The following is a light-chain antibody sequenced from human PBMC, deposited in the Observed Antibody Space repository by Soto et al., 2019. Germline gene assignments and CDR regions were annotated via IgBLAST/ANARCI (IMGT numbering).Light chain of an antibody. J-gene: IGKJ1*01. CDR2: AAS. Sequence: DIQMTQSPSSLSASVGDRVTITCRASQGISNFLAWYQQKPGKGPKLLIYAASTLQSGVPSRFSGSGSGTDFTLAITSLQPEDVATSYCQKYNSAPWTFGQGTKVEIK. CDR1: QGISNF. V-gene: IGKV1-27*01. CDR3: QKYNSAPWT.